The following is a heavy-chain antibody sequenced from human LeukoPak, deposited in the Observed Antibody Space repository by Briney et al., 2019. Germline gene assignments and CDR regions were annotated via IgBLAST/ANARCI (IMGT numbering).Heavy chain of an antibody. Sequence: GESLKISCKGSGHSFTSYWIGWVRQMPGKGLEWMGIIYPGDSDTRYSPSFQGQVTISADKSISTAYLQWSSLKASDTAMYYCARLGCSSTSCPHYHYYYYMDVWGKGTTVTVSS. D-gene: IGHD2-2*01. J-gene: IGHJ6*03. CDR2: IYPGDSDT. CDR3: ARLGCSSTSCPHYHYYYYMDV. V-gene: IGHV5-51*01. CDR1: GHSFTSYW.